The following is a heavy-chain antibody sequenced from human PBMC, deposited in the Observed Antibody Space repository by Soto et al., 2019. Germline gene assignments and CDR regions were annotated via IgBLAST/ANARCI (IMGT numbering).Heavy chain of an antibody. D-gene: IGHD5-18*01. J-gene: IGHJ4*01. CDR3: ARPGHSSKDY. CDR1: GDSCDVYG. Sequence: GGYPRLCCEASGDSCDVYGMPCARQAPGKGLEWVAVIWYDGSKQFYAASVAGRFTISRDDSTATLSLQMNKLRAEDTAVYYCARPGHSSKDYWC. CDR2: IWYDGSKQ. V-gene: IGHV3-33*01.